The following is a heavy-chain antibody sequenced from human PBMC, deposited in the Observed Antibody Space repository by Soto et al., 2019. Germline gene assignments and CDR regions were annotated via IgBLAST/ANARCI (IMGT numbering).Heavy chain of an antibody. D-gene: IGHD1-1*01. CDR3: ARRGAGTTRKPGPYNWFDP. CDR1: GGSISSYY. CDR2: IYYSGST. V-gene: IGHV4-59*01. Sequence: SETLSLTCTVSGGSISSYYWSWIRQPPGKGLEWIGYIYYSGSTNYNPSLKSRVTISVDTSKNQFSLKLSSVTAADTAVYYCARRGAGTTRKPGPYNWFDPWGQGTLVTVSS. J-gene: IGHJ5*02.